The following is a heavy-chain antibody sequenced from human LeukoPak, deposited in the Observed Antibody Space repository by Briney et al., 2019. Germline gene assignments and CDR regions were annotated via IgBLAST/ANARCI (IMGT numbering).Heavy chain of an antibody. CDR2: IWYDGSNK. J-gene: IGHJ4*02. D-gene: IGHD6-13*01. Sequence: GGSLRLSCAASGFTFSSYGMHWVRQAPGKGLEWVAVIWYDGSNKYYADSVKGRFTISRDNSKNTLYLQMNSLRAEDTAVYYCAKARYSSSWYYFDYWGQGTLVTASS. V-gene: IGHV3-33*06. CDR3: AKARYSSSWYYFDY. CDR1: GFTFSSYG.